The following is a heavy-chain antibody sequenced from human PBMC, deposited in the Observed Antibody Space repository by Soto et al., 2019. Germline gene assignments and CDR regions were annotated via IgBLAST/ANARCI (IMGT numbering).Heavy chain of an antibody. J-gene: IGHJ4*02. D-gene: IGHD3-9*01. Sequence: GGSLRISCAASGFTFSAFWMSWVRQAPGKGLEWVANVKPDGSDKYYVDSVKGRFTISRDNAKDSLYLQMNSLRAEDTAVYYCATETNWFFDYWGQGALVTVYS. V-gene: IGHV3-7*01. CDR1: GFTFSAFW. CDR2: VKPDGSDK. CDR3: ATETNWFFDY.